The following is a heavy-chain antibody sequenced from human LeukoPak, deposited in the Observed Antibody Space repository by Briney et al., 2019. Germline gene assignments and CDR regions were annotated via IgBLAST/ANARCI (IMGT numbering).Heavy chain of an antibody. D-gene: IGHD3-3*01. J-gene: IGHJ5*02. V-gene: IGHV1-2*02. CDR2: ISPNSGGT. CDR1: GYTFTRYY. Sequence: ASVKVSCKASGYTFTRYYMHWVRQAPGQGREWMGWISPNSGGTNYAQKFHGRVTMTRDTYISTAYMGLSRLGSDDTAVYYCARVQGDYDFWSGYYSEAKIWFDPWGQGTLVTVSS. CDR3: ARVQGDYDFWSGYYSEAKIWFDP.